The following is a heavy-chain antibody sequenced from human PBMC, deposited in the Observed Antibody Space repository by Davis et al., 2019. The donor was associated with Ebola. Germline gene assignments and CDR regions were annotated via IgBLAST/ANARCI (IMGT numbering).Heavy chain of an antibody. D-gene: IGHD3-10*01. CDR3: ASSEDVGGNWFDP. CDR2: IYYSGST. J-gene: IGHJ5*02. CDR1: GGSISSGGYY. V-gene: IGHV4-31*03. Sequence: SETLSLTCTVSGGSISSGGYYWSWIRQHPGKGLEWIGYIYYSGSTYYNPSLKSRVTISVDTSKNQFSLKLASVTAADTALYYCASSEDVGGNWFDPWGQGTLVTVAS.